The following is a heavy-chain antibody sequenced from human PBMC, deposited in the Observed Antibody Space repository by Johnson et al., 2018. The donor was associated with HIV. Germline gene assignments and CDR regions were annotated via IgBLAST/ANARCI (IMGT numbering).Heavy chain of an antibody. CDR3: ARDLGRPDAFDV. V-gene: IGHV3-30-3*01. CDR2: ISYDGSNK. CDR1: GFTFSRYA. Sequence: QVQLVESGGGLVQAGGSLRLSCSASGFTFSRYAMNWVRQAPGKGLEWVAVISYDGSNKYYADSVKGRFTISREKSKNTLYVQMNSLRVEDTAVYYCARDLGRPDAFDVWGQGTMVTVSS. J-gene: IGHJ3*01. D-gene: IGHD2-15*01.